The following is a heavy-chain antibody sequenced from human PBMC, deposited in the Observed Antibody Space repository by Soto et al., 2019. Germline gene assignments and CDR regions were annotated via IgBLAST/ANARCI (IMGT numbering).Heavy chain of an antibody. V-gene: IGHV1-18*04. CDR2: ISAYNGNT. Sequence: QVQLVQSGAEVKKPGASVKVSCKASGYTFTSYGISWVRQAPGQGLEWMGWISAYNGNTNYAQKLQGRVTMTTDTSTSTAYIEMRSLRSDDTAVYYYARDTEITTGTSYYYYGMDVWGQGTTVTVSS. D-gene: IGHD1-1*01. CDR1: GYTFTSYG. J-gene: IGHJ6*02. CDR3: ARDTEITTGTSYYYYGMDV.